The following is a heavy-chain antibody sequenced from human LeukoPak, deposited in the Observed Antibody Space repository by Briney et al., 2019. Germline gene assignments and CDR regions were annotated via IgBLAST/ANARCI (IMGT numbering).Heavy chain of an antibody. CDR1: GFTFSSYA. J-gene: IGHJ4*02. D-gene: IGHD6-19*01. V-gene: IGHV3-30*04. CDR2: IPYDGSNK. CDR3: AKDRIAVAGPDY. Sequence: GRTLRLSCAASGFTFSSYAMHWVRQAPGKGLEWVALIPYDGSNKYYADSVKGRFTVSRDNSKNTLYLQMNSLRAEDTAVYYCAKDRIAVAGPDYWGQGTLVTVSS.